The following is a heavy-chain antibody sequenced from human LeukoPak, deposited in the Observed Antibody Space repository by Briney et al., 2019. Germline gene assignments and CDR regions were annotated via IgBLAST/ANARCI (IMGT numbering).Heavy chain of an antibody. CDR1: GFTFSDHY. J-gene: IGHJ4*02. V-gene: IGHV3-72*01. CDR3: ARQRQLERLAFGKEGSAFDY. CDR2: IRNKANSYTT. Sequence: GGSLRLSCAASGFTFSDHYMDWVRQAPGKGLEWVGRIRNKANSYTTEYAASVKGRFTISRDDSKNSLYLQMNRLRAEDTAVYYCARQRQLERLAFGKEGSAFDYWGQGTLVTVSS. D-gene: IGHD1-1*01.